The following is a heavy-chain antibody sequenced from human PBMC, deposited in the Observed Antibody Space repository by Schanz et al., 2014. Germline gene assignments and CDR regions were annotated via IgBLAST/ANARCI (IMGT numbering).Heavy chain of an antibody. CDR2: ISSGSSYA. J-gene: IGHJ6*02. V-gene: IGHV3-11*05. Sequence: VQLLDSGGGLVQPGGSLRLSCAASGFTFRDYYMSWIRQAPGKGLEWVSDISSGSSYANYADSVKGRFTISRDNAKNSLYLQMNSLRAEDTAVYYCARDIDDRRGYGSGYCVGDCMDVWGQGTTVTVSS. D-gene: IGHD3-10*01. CDR3: ARDIDDRRGYGSGYCVGDCMDV. CDR1: GFTFRDYY.